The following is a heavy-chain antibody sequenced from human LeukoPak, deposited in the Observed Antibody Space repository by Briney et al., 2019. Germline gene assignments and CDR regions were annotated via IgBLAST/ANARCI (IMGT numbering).Heavy chain of an antibody. CDR2: INHSGST. CDR1: GGSFSGYY. D-gene: IGHD2-2*01. J-gene: IGHJ6*03. Sequence: LETLSLTCAVYGGSFSGYYWSWIRQPPGEGLEWIGEINHSGSTNYNPSLKSRVTISVDTSKNQFSLKLSSVTAADTAVYYCARGLRLGYCSSTSCRYYMDVWGKGTTVTVSS. CDR3: ARGLRLGYCSSTSCRYYMDV. V-gene: IGHV4-34*01.